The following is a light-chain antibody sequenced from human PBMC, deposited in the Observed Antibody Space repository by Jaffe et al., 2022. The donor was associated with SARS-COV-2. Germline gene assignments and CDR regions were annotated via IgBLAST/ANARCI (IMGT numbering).Light chain of an antibody. CDR1: QSVSSN. CDR3: QQYDNWPPYT. Sequence: EILMTQSPATLSVSPGERATLSCRASQSVSSNLAWYQQKPGQAPRLLIYGAFSRAAGIPDRFSGSGSGTEFTLTISSLQSEDFAVYYCQQYDNWPPYTFGQGTKLEIK. J-gene: IGKJ2*01. V-gene: IGKV3-15*01. CDR2: GAF.